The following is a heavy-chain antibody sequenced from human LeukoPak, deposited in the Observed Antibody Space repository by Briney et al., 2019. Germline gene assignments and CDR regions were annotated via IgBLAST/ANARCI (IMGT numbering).Heavy chain of an antibody. CDR1: GYTFINYF. CDR3: ARGDIAVAGTVDY. J-gene: IGHJ4*02. V-gene: IGHV1-18*04. Sequence: RASVTVSCKASGYTFINYFIHWVRQAPGQGLEWMGWISAYNGNTNYAQKLQGRVTMTTDTSTSTAYMELRSLRSDDTAVYYCARGDIAVAGTVDYWGQGTLVTVSS. CDR2: ISAYNGNT. D-gene: IGHD6-19*01.